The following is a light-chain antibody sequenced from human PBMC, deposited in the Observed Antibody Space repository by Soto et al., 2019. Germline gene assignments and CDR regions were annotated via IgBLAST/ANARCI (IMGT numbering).Light chain of an antibody. CDR1: SSDVGGYNY. V-gene: IGLV2-14*01. Sequence: QSALTQPASVSGSPGQSITISCTGTSSDVGGYNYVSWYQQHPGKAPKLMIYDVSNRPSGVSNRFSGSKSGNTASLTISGLQAEDEADYYCQSYDSSLSGPAVFGGGTQLSVL. CDR3: QSYDSSLSGPAV. CDR2: DVS. J-gene: IGLJ7*01.